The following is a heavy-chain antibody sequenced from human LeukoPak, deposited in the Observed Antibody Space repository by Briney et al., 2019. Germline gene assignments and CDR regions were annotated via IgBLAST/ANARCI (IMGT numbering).Heavy chain of an antibody. CDR1: GFTFSSYG. V-gene: IGHV3-23*01. J-gene: IGHJ6*03. Sequence: PGGSLRLSCAASGFTFSSYGMSWVRQAPGKGLEWVSAISGSGGSTYYADSVKGRFTISRDNSKNTLYLQMNSLRAEDTAVYYCAKELVVVPAAIVPYYYYYMDVWGKGTTVTISS. D-gene: IGHD2-2*01. CDR3: AKELVVVPAAIVPYYYYYMDV. CDR2: ISGSGGST.